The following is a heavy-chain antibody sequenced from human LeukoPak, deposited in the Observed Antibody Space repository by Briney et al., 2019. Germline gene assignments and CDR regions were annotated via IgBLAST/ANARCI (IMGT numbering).Heavy chain of an antibody. CDR3: AKDPGDY. J-gene: IGHJ4*02. Sequence: PGGSLRLSCAASGFTFSSYAMSWVRQAPGKGLEWVAVISYDGSNKYYADSVKGRFTISRDNSKNTLYLQMNSLRAEDTAVYYCAKDPGDYWGQGTLVTVSS. V-gene: IGHV3-30*18. CDR1: GFTFSSYA. CDR2: ISYDGSNK.